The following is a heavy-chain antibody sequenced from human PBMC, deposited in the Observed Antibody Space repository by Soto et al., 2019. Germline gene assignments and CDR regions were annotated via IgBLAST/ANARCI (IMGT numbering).Heavy chain of an antibody. V-gene: IGHV3-30*03. CDR3: ARSLRTYYYDSSGYPLLGY. CDR2: ISYDGSNK. D-gene: IGHD3-22*01. Sequence: GGSLRLSCAASGFTFSSYGMHWVRQAPGKGLEWVAVISYDGSNKYYADSVKGRFTISRDNSKNTLYLQMNSLRAEDTAVYYCARSLRTYYYDSSGYPLLGYWGQGTLVTVSS. J-gene: IGHJ4*02. CDR1: GFTFSSYG.